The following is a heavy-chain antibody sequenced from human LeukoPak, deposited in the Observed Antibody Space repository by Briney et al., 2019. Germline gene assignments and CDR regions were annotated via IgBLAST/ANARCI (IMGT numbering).Heavy chain of an antibody. D-gene: IGHD1-26*01. CDR3: AGSGSYQKGFDP. CDR2: IYYSGST. CDR1: GGSISSSSYY. J-gene: IGHJ5*02. V-gene: IGHV4-39*07. Sequence: SETLSLTCTVSGGSISSSSYYWGWIRQPPGKGLEWIGSIYYSGSTYYNPPLKSRVTISVDTSKNQFSLKLCSVTAADTAVYYCAGSGSYQKGFDPWGQGTLVTVSS.